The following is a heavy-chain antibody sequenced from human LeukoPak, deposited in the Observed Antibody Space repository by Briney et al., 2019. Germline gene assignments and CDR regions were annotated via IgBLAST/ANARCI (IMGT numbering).Heavy chain of an antibody. J-gene: IGHJ4*02. Sequence: GESLKISCKGSGYSFTSYWIGWVRQMPGKGPEWMGIIYPGDSDTRYSPSFQGQVTISADKSISTAYLQWSSLKASDTAIYYCARSRDVAGTYRSFNYWGQGTLVTVSP. CDR2: IYPGDSDT. CDR3: ARSRDVAGTYRSFNY. D-gene: IGHD6-19*01. V-gene: IGHV5-51*01. CDR1: GYSFTSYW.